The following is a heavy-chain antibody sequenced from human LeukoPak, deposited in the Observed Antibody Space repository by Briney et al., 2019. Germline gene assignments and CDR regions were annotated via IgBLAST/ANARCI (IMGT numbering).Heavy chain of an antibody. CDR1: GGSISSYY. V-gene: IGHV4-59*01. CDR2: IYYSGST. J-gene: IGHJ4*02. CDR3: ARDVRGAFDY. Sequence: SETLSLTSTVSGGSISSYYWSWIRQPPGKGLEWIGYIYYSGSTNYSPSLKSRVTISVDTSKNQFSLKLSSVTAADTAVYYCARDVRGAFDYWGQGTLVTVSS.